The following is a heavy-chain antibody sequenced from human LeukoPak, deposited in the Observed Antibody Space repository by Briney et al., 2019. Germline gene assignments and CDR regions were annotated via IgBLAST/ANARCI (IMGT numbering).Heavy chain of an antibody. CDR1: GGSFSGYY. D-gene: IGHD3-10*01. CDR3: ARRLPYYYASGNRNWFDP. CDR2: INHSGST. Sequence: KPSETLSLTCAVYGGSFSGYYWSWIRQPPGKGLEWIGEINHSGSTTYNPPLKSRVTISVDTSKNQFPLNLSSVTAADTAVYYCARRLPYYYASGNRNWFDPWGQGTLVTVSS. J-gene: IGHJ5*02. V-gene: IGHV4-34*01.